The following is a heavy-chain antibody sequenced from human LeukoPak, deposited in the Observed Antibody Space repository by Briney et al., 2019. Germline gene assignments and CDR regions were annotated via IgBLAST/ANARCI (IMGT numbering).Heavy chain of an antibody. Sequence: GGSLRLSCAASGFTFSSYAMSWVRQAPGKGLEWVSAISGSGGSTYYADSVKGRFTISRDNSKNTLYLQMNSLRAEDTAVYYCARGRVGRSYNWFDPWGQGTLVTVSS. V-gene: IGHV3-23*01. D-gene: IGHD1-1*01. CDR2: ISGSGGST. CDR3: ARGRVGRSYNWFDP. J-gene: IGHJ5*02. CDR1: GFTFSSYA.